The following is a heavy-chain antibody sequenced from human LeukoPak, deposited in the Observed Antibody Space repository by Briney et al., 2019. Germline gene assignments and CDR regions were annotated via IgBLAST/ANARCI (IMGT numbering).Heavy chain of an antibody. D-gene: IGHD3-22*01. Sequence: SETLSLTCTVSGGSISSGDYYWSWIRQPPGKGLEWIGYIYYSGSTYYNPSLKSRVTISVDTSKNQFSLKLSSVTAADTAVYYCARDRAVTYYYDSSGYYQTSNWFDPWRQGTLVTVSS. CDR2: IYYSGST. CDR1: GGSISSGDYY. V-gene: IGHV4-30-4*01. J-gene: IGHJ5*02. CDR3: ARDRAVTYYYDSSGYYQTSNWFDP.